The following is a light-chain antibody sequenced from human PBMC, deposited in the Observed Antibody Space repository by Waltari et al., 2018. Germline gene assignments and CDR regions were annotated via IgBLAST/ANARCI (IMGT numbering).Light chain of an antibody. V-gene: IGKV1-5*03. J-gene: IGKJ1*01. Sequence: DIQMTQSPSTVSASVGDRVTITCRASQTTNRWLPWYQQKPGKAPKLLIYRSSILESGVPSRFSGSGSGTEFTLTSSSLQPDDFATYYCQQYISYSLTFGQGTKVEIK. CDR1: QTTNRW. CDR2: RSS. CDR3: QQYISYSLT.